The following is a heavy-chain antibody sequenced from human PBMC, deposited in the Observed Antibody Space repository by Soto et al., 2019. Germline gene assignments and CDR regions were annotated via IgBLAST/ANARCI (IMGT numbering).Heavy chain of an antibody. CDR3: ARENWHFDY. CDR1: GYSFSEFR. Sequence: QVQLVQSGAEVKKPGASVKVSCKTSGYSFSEFRMHWVRQAPGQGLEWMGWVNPINGNANYAQDLQRRVTMSRDASTKTVYMELSSLTSDDTSTVYCARENWHFDYWGQGTLITVSS. J-gene: IGHJ4*02. CDR2: VNPINGNA. V-gene: IGHV1-2*02.